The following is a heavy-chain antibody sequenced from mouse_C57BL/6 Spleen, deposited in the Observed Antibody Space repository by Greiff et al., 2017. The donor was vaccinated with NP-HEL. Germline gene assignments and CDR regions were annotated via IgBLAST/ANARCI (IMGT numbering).Heavy chain of an antibody. D-gene: IGHD2-3*01. CDR1: GYSFTGYY. CDR2: INPSTGGT. CDR3: ARYYDGYCDD. Sequence: VQLQQSGPELVKPGASVKISCKASGYSFTGYYMNWVKQSPEKSLEWIGEINPSTGGTTYNQKFKAKATLTVDKSSSTAYMQLESLTSEDAAVYYCARYYDGYCDDWGKGTTLTVSS. V-gene: IGHV1-42*01. J-gene: IGHJ2*01.